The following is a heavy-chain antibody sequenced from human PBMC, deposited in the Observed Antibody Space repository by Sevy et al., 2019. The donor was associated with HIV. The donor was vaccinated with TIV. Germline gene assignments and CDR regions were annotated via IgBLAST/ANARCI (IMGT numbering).Heavy chain of an antibody. J-gene: IGHJ6*02. CDR3: ARDRDYYGSGTFDA. CDR2: ISSGSSYI. Sequence: GGSLRFSCAASGFTFSYYTMNWVRQAPGKGLEWVSYISSGSSYISYTDSVKGRFTISRDNAKNSLYLQMNSLRPEDTAMYFCARDRDYYGSGTFDAWGQGTTVTVSS. CDR1: GFTFSYYT. D-gene: IGHD3-10*01. V-gene: IGHV3-21*06.